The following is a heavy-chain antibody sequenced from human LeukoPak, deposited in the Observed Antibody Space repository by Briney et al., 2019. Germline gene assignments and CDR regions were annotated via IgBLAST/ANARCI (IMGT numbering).Heavy chain of an antibody. J-gene: IGHJ6*02. CDR1: GYTFTGYY. CDR3: ARENAVAGSYYYYYYGMDV. Sequence: ASVKVSCKASGYTFTGYYMHWVRQAPRQGLEWMGWINPNSGGTNYAQKFQGWVTVTRDTSISTAYMELSRLRSDDTAVYYCARENAVAGSYYYYYYGMDVWGQGTTVTVSS. D-gene: IGHD6-19*01. V-gene: IGHV1-2*04. CDR2: INPNSGGT.